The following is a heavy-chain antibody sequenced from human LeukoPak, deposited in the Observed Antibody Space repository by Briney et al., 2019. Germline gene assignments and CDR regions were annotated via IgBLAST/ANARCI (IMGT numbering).Heavy chain of an antibody. CDR1: GFTLSSFW. V-gene: IGHV3-7*04. CDR2: IKQDGRKK. J-gene: IGHJ3*02. D-gene: IGHD3-22*01. Sequence: PGESLSLSCAAPGFTLSSFWMSWVRPPPGKGLEWVAKIKQDGRKKDYVDSVKGRFTNSRDNAKNSLYQQMNSLTAGDTAVYYRARDSSSYYYPDAFDIWGQGTMVTVSS. CDR3: ARDSSSYYYPDAFDI.